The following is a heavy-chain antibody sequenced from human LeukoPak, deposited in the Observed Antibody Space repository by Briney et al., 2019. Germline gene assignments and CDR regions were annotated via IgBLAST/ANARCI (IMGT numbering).Heavy chain of an antibody. CDR1: GGSISIYY. CDR2: IYYSGST. V-gene: IGHV4-59*08. CDR3: ARQQYSGSYYEELVY. J-gene: IGHJ4*02. D-gene: IGHD1-26*01. Sequence: SETLSLTCTVSGGSISIYYWSWIRQPPGKGLEWIGYIYYSGSTNYNPSLKSRVTISVDTSKNQFSLKLSSVTAADTAVYYCARQQYSGSYYEELVYWGQGTLVTVSS.